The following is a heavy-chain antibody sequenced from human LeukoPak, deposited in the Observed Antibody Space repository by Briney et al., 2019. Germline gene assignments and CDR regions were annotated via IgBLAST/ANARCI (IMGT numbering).Heavy chain of an antibody. Sequence: GGSLRLSCRTSGFTFSTYAMSWVRQAPGKGLEWVSTISGRGDSTYYADSVRGRFTISRDNSKNTLYLQISGLGVEDTAVYYCASNERRGYTYGYFDYWGQGTLVTVSS. CDR3: ASNERRGYTYGYFDY. J-gene: IGHJ4*02. V-gene: IGHV3-23*01. D-gene: IGHD5-18*01. CDR1: GFTFSTYA. CDR2: ISGRGDST.